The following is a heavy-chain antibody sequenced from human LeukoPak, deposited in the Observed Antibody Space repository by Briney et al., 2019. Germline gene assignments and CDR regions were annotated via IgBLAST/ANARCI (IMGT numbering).Heavy chain of an antibody. Sequence: GGSLRLSCAASGFTFSSYAMSWVRQAPGKGLEWVSAISGSGGSTYYADSVKGRFTISRDNSKNSLYLQMNSLRAEDTAVYYCASADDYGDYDGSFDYWGQGTLVTVSS. CDR3: ASADDYGDYDGSFDY. J-gene: IGHJ4*02. CDR1: GFTFSSYA. V-gene: IGHV3-23*01. CDR2: ISGSGGST. D-gene: IGHD4-17*01.